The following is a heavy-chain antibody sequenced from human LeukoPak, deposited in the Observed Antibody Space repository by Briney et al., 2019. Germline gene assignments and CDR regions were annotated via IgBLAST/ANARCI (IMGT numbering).Heavy chain of an antibody. CDR2: TNSGGTT. Sequence: PAGSLRLSCAASGFTVSSNSMSWVRQAPGKGLEWVSVTNSGGTTYYADSVKGRFTISRDNSKNTPYLQMNSLRAEDTAVYYCARGGWYFDLWGHGTLVTVSS. V-gene: IGHV3-53*01. CDR3: ARGGWYFDL. CDR1: GFTVSSNS. J-gene: IGHJ2*01.